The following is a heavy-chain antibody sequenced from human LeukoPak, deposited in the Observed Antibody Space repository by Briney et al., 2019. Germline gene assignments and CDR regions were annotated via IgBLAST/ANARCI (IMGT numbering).Heavy chain of an antibody. D-gene: IGHD6-19*01. V-gene: IGHV3-30*18. J-gene: IGHJ4*02. CDR3: AKDHSSGWYSEPYFDY. CDR2: ISYDGSNK. CDR1: GFTFSSYG. Sequence: PGRSLRLSCAASGFTFSSYGMHWVRQAPGKGLEWVAVISYDGSNKYYADSVKGRFTISRDNSKNTLYLQMNGLRAEDTAVYYCAKDHSSGWYSEPYFDYWGQGTLVTVSS.